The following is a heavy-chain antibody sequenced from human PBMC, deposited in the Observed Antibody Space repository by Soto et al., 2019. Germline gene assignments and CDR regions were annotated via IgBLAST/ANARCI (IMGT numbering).Heavy chain of an antibody. CDR3: ARTTTPIAVYYGMDV. CDR1: GYSFTSYW. J-gene: IGHJ6*02. Sequence: GESLKISCKGSGYSFTSYWIGCVRQMSGKGLEWMGIIYPGDSDTRYSPSFQGQVTISADKSISTAYLQWSSLKASDTAMYYCARTTTPIAVYYGMDVWGQGTTVTVSS. CDR2: IYPGDSDT. V-gene: IGHV5-51*01. D-gene: IGHD6-13*01.